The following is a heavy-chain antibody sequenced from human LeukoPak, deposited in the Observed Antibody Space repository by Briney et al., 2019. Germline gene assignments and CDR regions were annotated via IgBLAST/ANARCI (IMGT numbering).Heavy chain of an antibody. Sequence: GGSLRLSCAASGFTFSSYSMNWVRQAPGKGLEWVSSISSSSSYIYYADSVKGRFTISRDNAKNSLYLQMNSLRAEDTAVYYCAKVSEDGREIQDSPYWGQGTLVTVSS. CDR3: AKVSEDGREIQDSPY. V-gene: IGHV3-21*04. CDR1: GFTFSSYS. D-gene: IGHD5-18*01. CDR2: ISSSSSYI. J-gene: IGHJ4*02.